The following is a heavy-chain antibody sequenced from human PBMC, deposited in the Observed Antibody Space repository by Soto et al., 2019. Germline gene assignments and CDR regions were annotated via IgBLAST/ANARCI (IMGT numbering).Heavy chain of an antibody. J-gene: IGHJ4*02. CDR3: AKGGGYCSIGSCRTDY. CDR2: IAYDGADT. CDR1: GFIFRSYG. V-gene: IGHV3-30*18. D-gene: IGHD2-15*01. Sequence: GGSLRLSXAASGFIFRSYGMHWVRQAPGKGLEWVTAIAYDGADTYYLDSVKGRFTISRDNSKDTLHLQMNSLRVEDTAVYYCAKGGGYCSIGSCRTDYWGQGTLVTVSS.